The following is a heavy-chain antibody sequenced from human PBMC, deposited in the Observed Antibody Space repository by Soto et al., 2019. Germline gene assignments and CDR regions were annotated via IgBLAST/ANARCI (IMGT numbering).Heavy chain of an antibody. V-gene: IGHV3-23*01. CDR3: AKAGPNSHGRNYFDY. Sequence: PVGSLSLSCAASGFTFSSYGMSWVRQAPGKGLEWVSSIRDSGGSTYYADSMKGRFTISRDNSNNTLFLQMNSLRAEDTAVYYCAKAGPNSHGRNYFDYWGQGALVTVAS. CDR2: IRDSGGST. J-gene: IGHJ4*02. CDR1: GFTFSSYG. D-gene: IGHD1-26*01.